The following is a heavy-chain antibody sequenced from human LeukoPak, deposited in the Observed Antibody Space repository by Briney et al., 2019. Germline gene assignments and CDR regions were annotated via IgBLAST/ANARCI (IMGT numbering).Heavy chain of an antibody. V-gene: IGHV4-4*02. D-gene: IGHD3-22*01. Sequence: AETLSLTCTVSGDSINSLDLWSWVRQPPGEGLGWIGEMYLSGTTHSNPSVKSRVTISIDKSKNQFFLNLSSVTAADTAVYYCAGLVGRYSSGLYYYYFDYWGQGTLVTVSS. CDR1: GDSINSLDL. J-gene: IGHJ4*02. CDR3: AGLVGRYSSGLYYYYFDY. CDR2: MYLSGTT.